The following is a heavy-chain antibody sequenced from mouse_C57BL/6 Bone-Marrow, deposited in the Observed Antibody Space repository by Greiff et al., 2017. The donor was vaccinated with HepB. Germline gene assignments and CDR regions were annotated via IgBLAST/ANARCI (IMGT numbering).Heavy chain of an antibody. CDR1: GYTFTSYG. D-gene: IGHD1-1*01. CDR3: ARWVLRSVAY. Sequence: QVHVKQSGAELARPGASVKLSCKASGYTFTSYGISWVKQRTGQGLEWIGEIYPRSGNTYYNEKFKGKATLTADKSSSTAYMELRSLTSEDSAVYFCARWVLRSVAYWGQGTRVTVSA. CDR2: IYPRSGNT. J-gene: IGHJ3*01. V-gene: IGHV1-81*01.